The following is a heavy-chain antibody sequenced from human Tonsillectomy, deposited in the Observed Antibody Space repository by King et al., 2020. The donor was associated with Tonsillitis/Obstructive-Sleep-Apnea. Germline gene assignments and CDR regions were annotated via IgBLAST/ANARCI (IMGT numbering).Heavy chain of an antibody. CDR3: ARGSLGILTGYDAFDI. V-gene: IGHV1-69*01. Sequence: QLVQSGAEVKKPGSSVKVSCKASGGTFSSYAISWVRQAPGQGLEWMGGIIPTFGTANYAQKFQGRVTITADESTSTAYMELSSLRSEDTAVYYCARGSLGILTGYDAFDIWGQGTMVTVSS. CDR2: IIPTFGTA. CDR1: GGTFSSYA. J-gene: IGHJ3*02. D-gene: IGHD7-27*01.